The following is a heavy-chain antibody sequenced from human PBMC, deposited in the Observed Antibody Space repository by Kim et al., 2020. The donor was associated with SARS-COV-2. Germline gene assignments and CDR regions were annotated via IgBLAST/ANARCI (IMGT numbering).Heavy chain of an antibody. V-gene: IGHV3-21*01. D-gene: IGHD5-12*01. CDR3: ARVSSYVTIWYFDL. Sequence: ADSVQGRFTTSRDNAKNSLYLQMNRQRAEYTAVYYCARVSSYVTIWYFDLWGRGTLVTVSS. J-gene: IGHJ2*01.